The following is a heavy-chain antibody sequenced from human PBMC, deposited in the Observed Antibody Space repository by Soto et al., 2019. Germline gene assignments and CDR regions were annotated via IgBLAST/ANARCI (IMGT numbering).Heavy chain of an antibody. J-gene: IGHJ5*02. V-gene: IGHV3-23*01. Sequence: GGSLRLSCAASGFTFSSYAMSWVRQAPGKGLEWVSAISGSGGSTYYADSVKGRFTISRDNSKNTLYLQMNSLRAEDTAVYCGAKDFANSSGWDWLDPWGQGTLVTVSS. CDR3: AKDFANSSGWDWLDP. CDR1: GFTFSSYA. D-gene: IGHD6-19*01. CDR2: ISGSGGST.